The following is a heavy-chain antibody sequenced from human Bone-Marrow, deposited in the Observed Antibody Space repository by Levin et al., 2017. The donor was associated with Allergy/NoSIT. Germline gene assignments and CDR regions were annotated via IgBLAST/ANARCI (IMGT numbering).Heavy chain of an antibody. CDR1: GGSISSYY. J-gene: IGHJ4*02. D-gene: IGHD6-19*01. Sequence: SETLSLTCTVSGGSISSYYWSWIRQPPGKGLEWIGYIYSSGSTNYNPSLKSRVTISVDTSKNQFSLEMSSVTAADTAVYYCARDPGSSGWYGYFDNWGQGTLVTVSS. CDR2: IYSSGST. CDR3: ARDPGSSGWYGYFDN. V-gene: IGHV4-59*01.